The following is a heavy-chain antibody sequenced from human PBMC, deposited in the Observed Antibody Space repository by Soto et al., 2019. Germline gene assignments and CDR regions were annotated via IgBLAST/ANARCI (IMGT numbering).Heavy chain of an antibody. J-gene: IGHJ4*02. CDR2: ISYDGSNK. CDR3: AKDPYALITGMGSIDY. CDR1: GFTFSSYG. D-gene: IGHD1-20*01. V-gene: IGHV3-30*18. Sequence: PGGSLRLSCAASGFTFSSYGMHWVRQAPGKGLEWVAVISYDGSNKYYADSVKGRFTISRDNSKNTLYLQMNSLRAEDTAVYYCAKDPYALITGMGSIDYWGQGTLVTVSS.